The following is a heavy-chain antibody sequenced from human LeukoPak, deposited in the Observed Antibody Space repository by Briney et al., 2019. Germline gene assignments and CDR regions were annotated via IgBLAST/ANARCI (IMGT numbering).Heavy chain of an antibody. CDR1: GFTFSSYW. J-gene: IGHJ4*02. V-gene: IGHV3-74*01. CDR2: INSDGSTT. CDR3: ARGYGGSYRVDY. Sequence: GGSLRLSCAASGFTFSSYWMHWVRQAPGKGLVWVSRINSDGSTTTYADSVKGRFTISRDNAKNTLYLQMNSLRAEDTAVYYCARGYGGSYRVDYWGQGTLVTVSS. D-gene: IGHD1-26*01.